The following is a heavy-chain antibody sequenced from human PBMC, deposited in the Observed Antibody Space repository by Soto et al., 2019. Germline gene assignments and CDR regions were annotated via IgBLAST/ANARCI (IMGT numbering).Heavy chain of an antibody. V-gene: IGHV5-10-1*01. D-gene: IGHD6-13*01. Sequence: GESLKTSCKGSGYSFTSYWISWVRQMPGKGLGWMGRIGPSDSYTNYSPSFQGHVTISAGKSISTAYLQWSSLKASDTAVYYCARQAAAGGIYGMDVWGQGTTVTVSS. J-gene: IGHJ6*02. CDR1: GYSFTSYW. CDR3: ARQAAAGGIYGMDV. CDR2: IGPSDSYT.